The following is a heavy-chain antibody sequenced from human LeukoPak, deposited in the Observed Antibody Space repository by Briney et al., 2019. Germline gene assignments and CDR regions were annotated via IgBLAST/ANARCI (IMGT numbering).Heavy chain of an antibody. J-gene: IGHJ6*02. CDR1: GFTFDDYA. D-gene: IGHD4/OR15-4a*01. V-gene: IGHV3-9*01. CDR3: AKGATMVCYYGMDV. Sequence: GGSLRLSCAASGFTFDDYAMHWVRQAPGKGLEWVSGISWNSGSIGYADSVKGRFTISRDNAKNSLYLQMNSLRAEDTALYYCAKGATMVCYYGMDVWGQGTTVTVSS. CDR2: ISWNSGSI.